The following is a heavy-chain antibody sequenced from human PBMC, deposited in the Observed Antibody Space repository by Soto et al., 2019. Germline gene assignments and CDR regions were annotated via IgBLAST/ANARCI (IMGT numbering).Heavy chain of an antibody. V-gene: IGHV3-23*01. CDR1: GFTFSNYA. CDR2: VGGSGDST. Sequence: EVQLLDSGGGLVQSGGSLRLSCAASGFTFSNYAMSWVRQAPGKGLEWVSGVGGSGDSTYYADSVKGRFTISRDNSKDTLYLQMNSLRAEDTAVYYCAKSPLGYCSGGSCYPPHYFDYWGQGTLVTVSS. CDR3: AKSPLGYCSGGSCYPPHYFDY. J-gene: IGHJ4*02. D-gene: IGHD2-15*01.